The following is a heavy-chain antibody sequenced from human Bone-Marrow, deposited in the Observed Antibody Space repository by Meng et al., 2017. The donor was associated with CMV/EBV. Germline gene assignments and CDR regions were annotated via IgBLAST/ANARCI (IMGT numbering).Heavy chain of an antibody. Sequence: GGSLRLSCAASGFTFSNAWMSWVRQAPGKGLEWVGRIKSKTDGGTTDYAAHVKGRFIISRDYSKNTRDLQMNGLKTEDTAVYYCTTTHPPKYGCWSGYYGNYYYYGMDVWGQGTTVTVSS. CDR2: IKSKTDGGTT. CDR3: TTTHPPKYGCWSGYYGNYYYYGMDV. J-gene: IGHJ6*02. CDR1: GFTFSNAW. V-gene: IGHV3-15*01. D-gene: IGHD3-3*01.